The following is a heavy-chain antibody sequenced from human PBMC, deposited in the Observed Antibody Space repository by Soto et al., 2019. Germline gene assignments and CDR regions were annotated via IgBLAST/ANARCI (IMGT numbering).Heavy chain of an antibody. CDR2: IKSKTDGGTT. CDR3: TTAPFPWFGESLGYYYGMDV. CDR1: GFTFSNAW. D-gene: IGHD3-10*01. J-gene: IGHJ6*02. Sequence: GGSLRLSCAASGFTFSNAWMNWVRQAPGKGLEWVGRIKSKTDGGTTDYAAPVKGRFTISRDDSKNTLYLQMNSLKTEDTAVYYCTTAPFPWFGESLGYYYGMDVWGQGTTVTVSS. V-gene: IGHV3-15*07.